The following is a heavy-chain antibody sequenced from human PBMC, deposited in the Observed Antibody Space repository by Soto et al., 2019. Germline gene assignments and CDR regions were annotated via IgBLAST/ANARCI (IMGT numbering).Heavy chain of an antibody. CDR2: INGYNGDI. J-gene: IGHJ4*02. CDR1: GYTFTNYG. V-gene: IGHV1-18*01. D-gene: IGHD2-15*01. CDR3: ARDGAYGGSLL. Sequence: QVQLVQSGAEVKQPGASVQVSCTASGYTFTNYGISWVRQAPGQGRECMGWINGYNGDINYAQNLQGRVTMTTDTSTSTAYMELRSLRSDGTAVYYCARDGAYGGSLLWGQGTLVTVSS.